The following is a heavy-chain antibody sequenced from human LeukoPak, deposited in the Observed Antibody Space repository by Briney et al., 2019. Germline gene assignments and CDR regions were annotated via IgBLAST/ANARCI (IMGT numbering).Heavy chain of an antibody. CDR1: AGSISSGRYY. CDR2: IFTSGST. Sequence: SETLSLTCTVSAGSISSGRYYWNWLRQPAGKGLEWIGHIFTSGSTNYNPSLKTPVTISVDTSKNQFSLKLSSVTAADTAVYYCASSRFGELHYWGQGTLVTVSS. V-gene: IGHV4-61*09. CDR3: ASSRFGELHY. D-gene: IGHD3-10*01. J-gene: IGHJ4*02.